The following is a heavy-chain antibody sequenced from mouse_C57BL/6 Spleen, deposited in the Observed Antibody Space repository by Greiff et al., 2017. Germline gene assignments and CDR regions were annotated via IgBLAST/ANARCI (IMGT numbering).Heavy chain of an antibody. Sequence: VQLKESGPELVKPGASVKIPCKASGYTFTDYNMDWVKQSHGKSLEWIGDINPNNGGTIYNQKFKGKATLTVDKSSSTAYMELRSLTSEDTAVYYCARRGYLRDYAMDYWGQGTSVTVSS. CDR2: INPNNGGT. CDR1: GYTFTDYN. V-gene: IGHV1-18*01. D-gene: IGHD5-1*01. J-gene: IGHJ4*01. CDR3: ARRGYLRDYAMDY.